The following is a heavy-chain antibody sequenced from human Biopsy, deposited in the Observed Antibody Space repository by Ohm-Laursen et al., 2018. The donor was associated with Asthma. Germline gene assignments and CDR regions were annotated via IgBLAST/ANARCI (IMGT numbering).Heavy chain of an antibody. CDR3: ASGPQWSGLDI. J-gene: IGHJ6*02. V-gene: IGHV4-34*01. CDR1: RGPFRGYV. Sequence: PSETLSPTCTLNRGPFRGYVWAWIRQPPGKGLEWIGEIPQGGATTVNPSLKSRVTISMDPSKSQLYLSLRSLTAADTAVYYCASGPQWSGLDIWGQGTTVTVSS. CDR2: IPQGGAT. D-gene: IGHD2-8*01.